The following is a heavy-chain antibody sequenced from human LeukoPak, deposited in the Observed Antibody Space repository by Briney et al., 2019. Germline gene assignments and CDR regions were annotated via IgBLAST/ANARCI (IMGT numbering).Heavy chain of an antibody. J-gene: IGHJ4*02. CDR1: GYSFSRYW. D-gene: IGHD1-1*01. Sequence: GESLKISCKGSGYSFSRYWIGWVRQMTGKGLEFMGIFYPGDSDTRYSPSFQGQVTISADKSISTAYLQWSSLKASDTAMYYCARHETGPYFDYWGQGTLVTVSS. CDR3: ARHETGPYFDY. CDR2: FYPGDSDT. V-gene: IGHV5-51*01.